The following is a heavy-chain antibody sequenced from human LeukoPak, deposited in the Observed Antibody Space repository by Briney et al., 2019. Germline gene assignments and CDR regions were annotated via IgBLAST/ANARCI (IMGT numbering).Heavy chain of an antibody. D-gene: IGHD4-23*01. V-gene: IGHV3-21*01. CDR2: ISSSSSYI. Sequence: GGSLRLSCAASGFTFSSYSMNWVRQAPGKGLEWVSSISSSSSYIYYADSVKGRFTISRDNAKNSLYLQMNSLRAEDTAVYYCARDLPTVVTLTEDYFDYWGQGTLVTVSS. CDR3: ARDLPTVVTLTEDYFDY. J-gene: IGHJ4*02. CDR1: GFTFSSYS.